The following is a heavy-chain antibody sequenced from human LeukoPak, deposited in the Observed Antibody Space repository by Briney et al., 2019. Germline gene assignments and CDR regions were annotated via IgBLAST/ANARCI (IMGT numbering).Heavy chain of an antibody. D-gene: IGHD5-24*01. V-gene: IGHV3-9*01. CDR3: AKGSLEMATVDFEF. J-gene: IGHJ4*02. CDR2: INWSSKMV. CDR1: GFDFGHYA. Sequence: PGRSLRLSCAASGFDFGHYAMHWVRQAPGKGLQWVSGINWSSKMVAYAASVKGRFTISRDNAKNSLYLQMNSLTSEDTAFYFCAKGSLEMATVDFEFWGQGTLVTVSS.